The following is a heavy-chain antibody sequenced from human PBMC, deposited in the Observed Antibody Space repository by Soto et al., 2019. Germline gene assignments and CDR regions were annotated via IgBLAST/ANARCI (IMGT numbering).Heavy chain of an antibody. V-gene: IGHV1-18*01. CDR3: ASVGSVVVPAALQDYYYYYYGMDV. Sequence: ASVKVSCKASGYTFTSYGISWVRQAPGQGLEWMGWISAYNDNTNYAQRLQGRVTMTTDTSTSTAYMELRSLRSDDTAVYYCASVGSVVVPAALQDYYYYYYGMDVWGQGTTVTVSS. CDR2: ISAYNDNT. J-gene: IGHJ6*02. D-gene: IGHD2-2*01. CDR1: GYTFTSYG.